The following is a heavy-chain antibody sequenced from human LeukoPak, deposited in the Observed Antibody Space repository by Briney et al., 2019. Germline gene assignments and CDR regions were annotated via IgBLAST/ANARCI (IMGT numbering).Heavy chain of an antibody. CDR2: FDPEDGET. V-gene: IGHV1-24*01. Sequence: GASVKVSYKVSGYTLTELSMHWVRQAPGKGLEWMGGFDPEDGETIYAQKFQGRVTMTTDTSTSTAYMELRSLRSDDTAVYYCARDLTMIVVVPHYWGQGTLVTVSS. D-gene: IGHD3-22*01. CDR3: ARDLTMIVVVPHY. J-gene: IGHJ4*02. CDR1: GYTLTELS.